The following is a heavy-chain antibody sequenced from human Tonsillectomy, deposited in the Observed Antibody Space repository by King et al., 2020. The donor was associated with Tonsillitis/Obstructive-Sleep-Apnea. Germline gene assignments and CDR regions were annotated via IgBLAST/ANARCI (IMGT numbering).Heavy chain of an antibody. CDR1: GGSISSYY. D-gene: IGHD2-2*02. J-gene: IGHJ5*02. CDR3: AGTGAIGNWFDP. CDR2: FYYSGST. V-gene: IGHV4-59*08. Sequence: VQLQESGPGLVKPSETLSLTCTVSGGSISSYYWSWIRQPPGKGLEWIGYFYYSGSTNYNPSLKSRVTISIDTSKNQFSLKLTSVTAADTAVYYCAGTGAIGNWFDPWGQGTLVTVSS.